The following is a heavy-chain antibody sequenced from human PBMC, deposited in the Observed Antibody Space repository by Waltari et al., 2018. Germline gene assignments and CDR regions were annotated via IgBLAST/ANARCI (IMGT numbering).Heavy chain of an antibody. V-gene: IGHV4-34*01. Sequence: QVQLQQWGAGLLKPSETLSLTCAVYGGSFSGYYWSWIRQPPGKGLEWIGEINHSGSTNYNPALKSRVTISVDTSKTQFSLKLSSVTAADTAVYYCASSGGLYGSGSYYIEFDYWGQGTLVTVSS. J-gene: IGHJ4*02. CDR2: INHSGST. CDR1: GGSFSGYY. CDR3: ASSGGLYGSGSYYIEFDY. D-gene: IGHD3-10*01.